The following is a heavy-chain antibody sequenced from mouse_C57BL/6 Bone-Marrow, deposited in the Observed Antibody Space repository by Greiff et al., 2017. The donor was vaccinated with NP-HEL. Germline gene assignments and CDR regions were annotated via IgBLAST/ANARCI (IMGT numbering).Heavy chain of an antibody. Sequence: QVQLKESGAELVKPGASVKMSCKASGYTFTSYWITWVKQRPGQGLEWIGDIYPGSGSTNYNEKFKSKATLTVDTSSSTAYMQLSSLTSEDSAVDYGARGTTPKARWYFDVWGTGTTVTVSS. D-gene: IGHD3-1*01. CDR2: IYPGSGST. CDR3: ARGTTPKARWYFDV. J-gene: IGHJ1*03. V-gene: IGHV1-55*01. CDR1: GYTFTSYW.